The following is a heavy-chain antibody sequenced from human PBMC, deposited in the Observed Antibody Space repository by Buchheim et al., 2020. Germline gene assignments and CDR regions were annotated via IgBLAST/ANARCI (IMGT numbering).Heavy chain of an antibody. CDR3: AKGGRPDSSAYYLGDY. CDR1: GFTFSSYG. D-gene: IGHD3-22*01. CDR2: ISYDGSNK. V-gene: IGHV3-30*18. Sequence: QVQLVESGGGVVQPGRSLRLSCAASGFTFSSYGMHWVRQAPGKGLEWVAVISYDGSNKYYADSVKGRFTISRDNSKNTLYLQMNSLRAEDTAVYYCAKGGRPDSSAYYLGDYWGQGTL. J-gene: IGHJ4*02.